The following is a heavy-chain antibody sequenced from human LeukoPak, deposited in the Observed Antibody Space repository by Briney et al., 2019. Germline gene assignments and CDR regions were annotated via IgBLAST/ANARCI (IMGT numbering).Heavy chain of an antibody. J-gene: IGHJ4*02. Sequence: SETLSLTCAVYGGSFSGYYWSWIRQPPGKGLEWIGEINHSGSTNYNPSLKSRVTISVDPSKNQFSLKLSSVTAADTAVYYCARAGTYSSGPSDYWGQGTLVTVSS. CDR1: GGSFSGYY. D-gene: IGHD3-22*01. CDR2: INHSGST. CDR3: ARAGTYSSGPSDY. V-gene: IGHV4-34*01.